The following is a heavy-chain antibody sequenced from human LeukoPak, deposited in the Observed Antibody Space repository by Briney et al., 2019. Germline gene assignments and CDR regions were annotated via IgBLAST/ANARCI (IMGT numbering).Heavy chain of an antibody. J-gene: IGHJ1*01. CDR1: GFTFSVYW. V-gene: IGHV3-7*01. CDR3: GRVGWDCWDED. CDR2: INEDGSEK. Sequence: PGGSLSFNCVASGFTFSVYWLSWVRQAPGKGLEWVANINEDGSEKYYVDSVKGRFTISRDNAMKSLYLQMNSLRAEDTAVYYCGRVGWDCWDEDWGQGTLVTVSS. D-gene: IGHD2-21*02.